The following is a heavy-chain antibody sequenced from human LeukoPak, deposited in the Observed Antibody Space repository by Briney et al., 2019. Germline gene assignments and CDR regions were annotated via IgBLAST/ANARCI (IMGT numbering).Heavy chain of an antibody. CDR2: ISYDGSNK. D-gene: IGHD5-12*01. CDR3: ARDRGPLDY. J-gene: IGHJ4*02. Sequence: GRSLRLSCAASGFTFSNYAMHWVRQAPGKGLEWVAIISYDGSNKYYADSVKGRFTISRDNSKNTLFLQMNSLRAEDTAVYYCARDRGPLDYWGQGTLVTVSS. V-gene: IGHV3-30*04. CDR1: GFTFSNYA.